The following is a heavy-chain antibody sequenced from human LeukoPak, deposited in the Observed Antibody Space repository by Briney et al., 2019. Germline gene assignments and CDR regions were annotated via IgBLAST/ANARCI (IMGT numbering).Heavy chain of an antibody. J-gene: IGHJ4*02. CDR2: ISYDGSNK. CDR1: GLTFNSYA. Sequence: GGSLRLSCAASGLTFNSYAMHWVRQAPGKGLEWVAVISYDGSNKYYADSVKGRFTISRDNSKNTLYLQMNSLRAEDTAVYYCASTMAAAEYYFDYWGQGTLVTVSS. V-gene: IGHV3-30*04. D-gene: IGHD6-13*01. CDR3: ASTMAAAEYYFDY.